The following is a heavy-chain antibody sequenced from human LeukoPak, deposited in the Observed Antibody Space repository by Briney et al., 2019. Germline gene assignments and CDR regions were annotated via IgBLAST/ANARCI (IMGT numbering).Heavy chain of an antibody. Sequence: PSETLSLTCAVYGGSFSGYYWSWIRQPPGKGLEWIGEINHSGSTNYNPSLKSRVTISVDTSKNQFSLKLSSVTAADTAVYYCARVGSKEVATIDYYYYGMDVWGQGTTVTVSS. V-gene: IGHV4-34*01. CDR1: GGSFSGYY. J-gene: IGHJ6*02. CDR3: ARVGSKEVATIDYYYYGMDV. D-gene: IGHD5-12*01. CDR2: INHSGST.